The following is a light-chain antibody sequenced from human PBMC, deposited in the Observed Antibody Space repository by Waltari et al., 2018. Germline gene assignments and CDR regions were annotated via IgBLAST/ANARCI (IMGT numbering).Light chain of an antibody. V-gene: IGLV2-14*03. CDR2: DVS. CDR3: SSYSTSLTPYV. Sequence: ALTQPASVSGSPGQSITISCTGTSSDVGGYNHVSWYQQHPAKAPKLMIYDVSSRPSGVSNRFFGSKSGNTASLTISGLQAEDEAVYFGSSYSTSLTPYVFGPGTKVTVL. CDR1: SSDVGGYNH. J-gene: IGLJ1*01.